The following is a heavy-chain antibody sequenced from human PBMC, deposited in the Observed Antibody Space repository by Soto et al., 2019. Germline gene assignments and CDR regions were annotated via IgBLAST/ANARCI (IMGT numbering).Heavy chain of an antibody. CDR2: IYATGTT. J-gene: IGHJ5*02. D-gene: IGHD1-1*01. V-gene: IGHV4-4*07. Sequence: SETLSLTCTVSGASISGFYWSWIRKSAGKGLEWIGRIYATGTTDYNPSLKSRVMMPVDTSKKQFSLKLRSVTAADTAVYYCVRDGTKTLREWFDPWGQGISVTVSS. CDR1: GASISGFY. CDR3: VRDGTKTLREWFDP.